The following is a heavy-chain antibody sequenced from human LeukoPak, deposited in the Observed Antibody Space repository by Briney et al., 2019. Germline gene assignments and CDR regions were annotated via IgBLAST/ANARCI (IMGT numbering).Heavy chain of an antibody. CDR2: IYTSGST. Sequence: PSETLSLTCTVSGGSISSYYWSWIRQPPGKGLEWIGYIYTSGSTNYNPSLKSRVTISVDTSKNQFSLKLSSVTAADTAAYYCARNVYDFWSGYFYYMDVWGKGTTVTVSS. D-gene: IGHD3-3*01. CDR3: ARNVYDFWSGYFYYMDV. CDR1: GGSISSYY. V-gene: IGHV4-4*09. J-gene: IGHJ6*03.